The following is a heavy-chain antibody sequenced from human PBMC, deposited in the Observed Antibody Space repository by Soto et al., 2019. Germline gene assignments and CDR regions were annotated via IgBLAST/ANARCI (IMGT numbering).Heavy chain of an antibody. V-gene: IGHV1-18*04. D-gene: IGHD5-12*01. CDR1: GYTFTSYG. CDR3: ARDRVEMATIRMFDY. CDR2: MSAYYGNT. J-gene: IGHJ4*02. Sequence: QVQLVQSGAEVKKPGASVKVSCKASGYTFTSYGISWVRQAPGQGLEWMGWMSAYYGNTNYAQSLQGRVTMTTDTSTSTAFMELRSLRSDDTAVYYCARDRVEMATIRMFDYWGQGTLVTVSS.